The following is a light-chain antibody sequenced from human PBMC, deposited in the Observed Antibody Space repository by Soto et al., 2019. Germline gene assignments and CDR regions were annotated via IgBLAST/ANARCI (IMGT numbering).Light chain of an antibody. CDR2: EVS. Sequence: QSALTQPASVSGSPGQSITFSCTGTSSDVGGYNYVSWYQQHPGKAPKLMIYEVSNRPSGVSNRFSGSKSGNTASLTISGLQAEDEADYYCSSYTSSSTLGVFXTGTKVTVL. CDR1: SSDVGGYNY. J-gene: IGLJ1*01. CDR3: SSYTSSSTLGV. V-gene: IGLV2-14*01.